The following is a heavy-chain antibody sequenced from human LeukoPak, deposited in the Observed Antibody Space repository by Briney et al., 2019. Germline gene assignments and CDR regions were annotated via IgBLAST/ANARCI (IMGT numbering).Heavy chain of an antibody. CDR1: GGTFSSYA. Sequence: GASVKVSCKASGGTFSSYAISWVRQAPGQGLEWMGWISAYNGNTNYAQKLQGRVTMTTDTSTSTAYMELRSLRSDDTAVYYCARASPDHCSSTSCYYYYYYYYMDVWGKGTTVTVSS. CDR2: ISAYNGNT. J-gene: IGHJ6*03. D-gene: IGHD2-2*01. CDR3: ARASPDHCSSTSCYYYYYYYYMDV. V-gene: IGHV1-18*01.